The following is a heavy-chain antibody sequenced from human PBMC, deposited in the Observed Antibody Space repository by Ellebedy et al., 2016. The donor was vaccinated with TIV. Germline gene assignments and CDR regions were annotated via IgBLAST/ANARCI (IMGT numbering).Heavy chain of an antibody. CDR2: ISGGGGST. J-gene: IGHJ4*02. CDR1: GFIFSSYA. Sequence: GESLKISCAASGFIFSSYAMSWVRQAPGKGLEWVSAISGGGGSTYYADSVKGRFTISGDNSKNTLYLQMNSLRAEATGVYYCPKDVSPSSSSFLVFDYWGQGTLVTVSS. D-gene: IGHD6-6*01. CDR3: PKDVSPSSSSFLVFDY. V-gene: IGHV3-23*01.